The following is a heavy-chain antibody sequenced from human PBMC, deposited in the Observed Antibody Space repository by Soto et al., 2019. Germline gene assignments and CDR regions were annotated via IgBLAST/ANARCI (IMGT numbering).Heavy chain of an antibody. D-gene: IGHD4-4*01. CDR2: ISSSSSTI. J-gene: IGHJ4*02. Sequence: EAQLVESGGGLVQPGGSLRLSCAASGFTFSSYSMNWVRQAPGKGLEWVSYISSSSSTIYYADSVKGRFTISRDNAKNSLYLQMNSLRAEDTAVYYCARDPYSKPYYFDYWGQGTLVTVSS. CDR1: GFTFSSYS. V-gene: IGHV3-48*01. CDR3: ARDPYSKPYYFDY.